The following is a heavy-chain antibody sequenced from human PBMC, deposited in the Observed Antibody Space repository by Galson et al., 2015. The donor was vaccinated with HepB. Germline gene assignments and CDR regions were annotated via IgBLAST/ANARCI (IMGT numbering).Heavy chain of an antibody. CDR1: GYTFTSYA. Sequence: SGYTFTSYAMHWVRQAPGQRLEWMGWINAGNGNTKYSQKFQSRVTITRDTSASTAYMELSSLRSEDTAVYYCAREPLSIAVAGTVVFDYWGQVTLFTVSS. J-gene: IGHJ4*02. CDR3: AREPLSIAVAGTVVFDY. V-gene: IGHV1-3*01. D-gene: IGHD6-19*01. CDR2: INAGNGNT.